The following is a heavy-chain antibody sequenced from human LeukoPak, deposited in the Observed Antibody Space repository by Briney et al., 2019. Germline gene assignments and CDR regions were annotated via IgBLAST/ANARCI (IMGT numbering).Heavy chain of an antibody. V-gene: IGHV3-74*01. D-gene: IGHD4-11*01. J-gene: IGHJ4*02. CDR2: ISPTGSTT. CDR1: GFSFSGHW. CDR3: VKDMAGNYDY. Sequence: GGSLRLSCTASGFSFSGHWMHWARQLPGKGLVWVSRISPTGSTTSYADSVKGRFTVSRDNAKNTWSLEMNSLRAEDTAIYYCVKDMAGNYDYWGQGTLVTVSS.